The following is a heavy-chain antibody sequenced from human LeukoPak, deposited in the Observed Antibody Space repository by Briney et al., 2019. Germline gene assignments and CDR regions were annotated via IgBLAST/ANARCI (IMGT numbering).Heavy chain of an antibody. CDR1: GFTFSRYS. Sequence: PGGSLRLSCAASGFTFSRYSMNWVRQAPGKGLEWVSSISISSNYIYYPDSLKGRFTISRDNAKNSLYLQMNSLRAEDTAVYYCAKDLRESSGWHGNFDYWGQGTLVTVSS. CDR3: AKDLRESSGWHGNFDY. V-gene: IGHV3-21*04. J-gene: IGHJ4*02. CDR2: ISISSNYI. D-gene: IGHD6-19*01.